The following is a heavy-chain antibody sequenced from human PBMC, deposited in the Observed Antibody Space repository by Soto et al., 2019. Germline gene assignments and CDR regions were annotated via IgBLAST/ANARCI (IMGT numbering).Heavy chain of an antibody. CDR1: GGTFSSFG. V-gene: IGHV1-69*12. J-gene: IGHJ4*02. CDR3: TLWFAAPHFLDY. Sequence: QVQLVQSGAEVKKPGSSVKVSCKASGGTFSSFGISWVRQAPGQGLEWMGGIIPIFGTTNYAQKFQDRVTITADESTSTAFMELSSLKSEDTAVYYCTLWFAAPHFLDYWGQGTLVTVSS. D-gene: IGHD3-10*01. CDR2: IIPIFGTT.